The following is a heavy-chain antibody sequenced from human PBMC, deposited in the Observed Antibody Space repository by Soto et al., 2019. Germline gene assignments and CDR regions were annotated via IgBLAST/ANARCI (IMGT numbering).Heavy chain of an antibody. CDR2: ISSSGGNT. D-gene: IGHD4-17*01. CDR3: ARLPADVRGRADV. J-gene: IGHJ6*02. Sequence: GGSLRLSCAASGFTFSSYAMNWVRQAPGKGLEWVSAISSSGGNTYYADSVKGRFTISRDNSKNTLYLQMNSLRAEDTAVYYSARLPADVRGRADVWGQGTTVTVSS. CDR1: GFTFSSYA. V-gene: IGHV3-23*01.